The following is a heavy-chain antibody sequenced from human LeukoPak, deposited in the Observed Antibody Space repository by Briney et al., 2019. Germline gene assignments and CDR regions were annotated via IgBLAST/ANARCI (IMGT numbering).Heavy chain of an antibody. V-gene: IGHV4-34*01. CDR1: GGSFSGNY. D-gene: IGHD3-22*01. CDR2: INHSGST. CDR3: ARGPHDYYDSSLGAFDI. Sequence: SETLSLTCAVYGGSFSGNYWIWIRQPPGKGLEWIGEINHSGSTNYNPSLKSRVTISVDTSKNQFSLKLSSVSAAGTAVYDYARGPHDYYDSSLGAFDIGGQGTMVTVSS. J-gene: IGHJ3*02.